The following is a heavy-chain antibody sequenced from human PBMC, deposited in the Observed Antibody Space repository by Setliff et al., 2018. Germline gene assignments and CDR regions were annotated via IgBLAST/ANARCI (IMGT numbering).Heavy chain of an antibody. D-gene: IGHD6-13*01. V-gene: IGHV1-69*10. CDR1: GGTFSSYA. J-gene: IGHJ4*02. CDR2: IIPILGIA. Sequence: SVKVSCKASGGTFSSYAISWVRQAPGQGLEWMGGIIPILGIANYAQKFQGRVTITADESTGTAYMELRSLRSDDTAVYYCARDGGFGSSWYIDWGQGTLVTVSS. CDR3: ARDGGFGSSWYID.